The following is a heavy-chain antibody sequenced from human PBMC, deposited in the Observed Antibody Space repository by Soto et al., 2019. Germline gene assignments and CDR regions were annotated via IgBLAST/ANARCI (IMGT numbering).Heavy chain of an antibody. CDR3: AKHFSGPYPTYYFDY. D-gene: IGHD2-15*01. Sequence: GGSLRLSCAASGFTFSRNAMSWVRQAPGQGLEWVSAISGSGDSTYYADSVKGRFTISRDNSKNTLYVQMNSLRAEDTALYYCAKHFSGPYPTYYFDYWGPGTLVTVSS. CDR1: GFTFSRNA. CDR2: ISGSGDST. V-gene: IGHV3-23*01. J-gene: IGHJ4*02.